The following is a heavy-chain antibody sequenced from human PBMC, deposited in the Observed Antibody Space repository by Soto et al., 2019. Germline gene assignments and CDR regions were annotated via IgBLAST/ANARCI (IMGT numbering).Heavy chain of an antibody. CDR1: GGSFTSNNW. D-gene: IGHD1-26*01. CDR2: IYRTGST. CDR3: AKAGPNSHGRNYFDH. V-gene: IGHV4-4*02. Sequence: SETLSLTCAVSGGSFTSNNWWTWVRQPPGQGLEWIGEIYRTGSTNYNPSLKSRVTISLDKSENQFSLKVTSLTAEDTAVYYCAKAGPNSHGRNYFDHWGQGTLVTVSS. J-gene: IGHJ4*02.